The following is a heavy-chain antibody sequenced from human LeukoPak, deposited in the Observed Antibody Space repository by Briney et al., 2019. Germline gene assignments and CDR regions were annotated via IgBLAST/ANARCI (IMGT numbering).Heavy chain of an antibody. CDR3: ARDQSSWYLGY. J-gene: IGHJ4*02. V-gene: IGHV3-66*01. D-gene: IGHD6-13*01. CDR1: GFTVSRDY. CDR2: IYNSGGT. Sequence: GGSLRLSCAASGFTVSRDYMSWVRQAPGKGLEWASIIYNSGGTYYADSVKDRFTISRDNSNNTLYLQMNSLGAEDTAVYYCARDQSSWYLGYWGQGTLVTVSS.